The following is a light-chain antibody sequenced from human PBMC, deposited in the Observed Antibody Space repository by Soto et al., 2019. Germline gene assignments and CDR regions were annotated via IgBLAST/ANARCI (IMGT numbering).Light chain of an antibody. CDR3: SSYAGSNNRV. CDR1: SSDVGGYNY. CDR2: EVS. Sequence: QSVLTQPPSESGSPGQSVTISCTGTSSDVGGYNYVSWYQQHPGKAPKLMIYEVSKRPSGVPDRFSGSKSGNTASLTVSGLQAEDDADYYCSSYAGSNNRVFGGGTKLTVL. J-gene: IGLJ2*01. V-gene: IGLV2-8*01.